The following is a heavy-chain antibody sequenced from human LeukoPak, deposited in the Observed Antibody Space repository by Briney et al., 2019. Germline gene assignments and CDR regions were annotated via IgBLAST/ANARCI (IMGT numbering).Heavy chain of an antibody. J-gene: IGHJ4*01. D-gene: IGHD6-25*01. CDR1: GVSISSSSYY. V-gene: IGHV4-39*01. CDR2: IYSSGST. Sequence: SETLSLTCNVSGVSISSSSYYWGWIRQPPGKGLEWIGSIYSSGSTYYNSSLKSRVTISIDTSKNQVSLKMSSVTAADTAVYYCAKSGGYGLIDYWGQGALVTVSS. CDR3: AKSGGYGLIDY.